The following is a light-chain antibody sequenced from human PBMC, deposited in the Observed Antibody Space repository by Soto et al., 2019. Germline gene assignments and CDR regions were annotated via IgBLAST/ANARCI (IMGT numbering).Light chain of an antibody. CDR1: QNIHTN. V-gene: IGKV3-15*01. Sequence: EIVMKQSPATLLVYPGERATLSCRAGQNIHTNLACYQQKPGQAPRLLFYGASTGATGLPARFSGSGSGTEFTLTINCLQAEDCAVYYCQQSYIWPRTFGQGRRLEIK. J-gene: IGKJ5*01. CDR2: GAS. CDR3: QQSYIWPRT.